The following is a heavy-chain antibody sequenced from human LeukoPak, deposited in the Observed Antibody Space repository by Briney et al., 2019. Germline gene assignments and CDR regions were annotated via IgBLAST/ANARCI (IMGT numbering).Heavy chain of an antibody. D-gene: IGHD3-10*01. CDR3: ARDQALLLWFGELSQNWFDP. J-gene: IGHJ5*02. V-gene: IGHV4-39*02. CDR2: IYYSGST. CDR1: GGSITSNSYY. Sequence: PSETLSLTCTVSGGSITSNSYYWGWIRQPPGKGLEWIGSIYYSGSTYYNPSVKSRVTISVDTSKNQFSLKLSSVTAADTAVYYCARDQALLLWFGELSQNWFDPWGQGTLVTVSS.